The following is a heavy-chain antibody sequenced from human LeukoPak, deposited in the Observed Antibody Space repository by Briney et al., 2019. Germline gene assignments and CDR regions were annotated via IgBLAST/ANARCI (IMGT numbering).Heavy chain of an antibody. CDR1: GGSISSSGYC. CDR2: IDYSGNT. CDR3: ASTGIAAAGTTH. J-gene: IGHJ4*02. V-gene: IGHV4-39*01. Sequence: SETLSLTCTVSGGSISSSGYCWGWIRQPPGKGLEWIGSIDYSGNTNYNPSLKSRVTISVDMSKNQFSLKLSSVTAADTAVYYCASTGIAAAGTTHWGQGTLVTVSS. D-gene: IGHD6-13*01.